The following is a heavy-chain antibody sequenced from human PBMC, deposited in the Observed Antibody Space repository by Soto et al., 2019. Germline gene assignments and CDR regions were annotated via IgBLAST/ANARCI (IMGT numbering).Heavy chain of an antibody. D-gene: IGHD1-26*01. Sequence: QVQLVQSGAEVKKPGASVKVSCKASGYIFSSYGISWVRQAPGQGLEWMGCISADNANTNYAQKFQGRVTMTTNTSTSTAYMERTSLRSDDTAVYYCAIDYRWERCLHFGDDWGQGTLVTVSS. CDR1: GYIFSSYG. V-gene: IGHV1-18*01. CDR2: ISADNANT. CDR3: AIDYRWERCLHFGDD. J-gene: IGHJ4*02.